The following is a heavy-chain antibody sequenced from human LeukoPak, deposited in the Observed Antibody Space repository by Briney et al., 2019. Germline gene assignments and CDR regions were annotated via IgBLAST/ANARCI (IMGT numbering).Heavy chain of an antibody. CDR3: ARVPPTDGYTKVGFDY. D-gene: IGHD5-24*01. CDR2: ISSSSRYI. Sequence: PGGSLRLSCAASGFTFSSYSMNWVRQAPGKGLEWVSSISSSSRYIYYGDSVKGRFTISRDNAKNSLYLHMNSLRAEDTAVYYCARVPPTDGYTKVGFDYWGQGTLVTVSS. CDR1: GFTFSSYS. V-gene: IGHV3-21*01. J-gene: IGHJ4*02.